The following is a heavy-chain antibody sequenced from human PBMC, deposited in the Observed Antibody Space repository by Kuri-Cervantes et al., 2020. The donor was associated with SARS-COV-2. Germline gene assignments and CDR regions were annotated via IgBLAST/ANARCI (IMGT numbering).Heavy chain of an antibody. J-gene: IGHJ6*02. Sequence: GSFNSSCPTSGFTFSSYAMRWVRQAPGKGLEWVSAISGSGGSTYYADSVESRFTISRDNSKNKLYLRMNSLRAEDTAVYYCAKPEAAGPFYYGMDVWGQGTMVTVSS. CDR1: GFTFSSYA. CDR3: AKPEAAGPFYYGMDV. D-gene: IGHD6-13*01. V-gene: IGHV3-23*01. CDR2: ISGSGGST.